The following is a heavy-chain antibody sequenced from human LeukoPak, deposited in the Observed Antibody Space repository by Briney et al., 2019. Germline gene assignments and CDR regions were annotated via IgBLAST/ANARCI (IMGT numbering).Heavy chain of an antibody. Sequence: PGGSLRLSCAASGFTVSSNYMSWVRQAPGKGLEWVSVIYSGGSTNYADSVKGRFTISRDNSKNTLYLQMNSLRAEDTAVYYCARWLQSLAYFDHLGQGTLVTVSS. CDR1: GFTVSSNY. V-gene: IGHV3-53*01. J-gene: IGHJ4*02. D-gene: IGHD5-24*01. CDR3: ARWLQSLAYFDH. CDR2: IYSGGST.